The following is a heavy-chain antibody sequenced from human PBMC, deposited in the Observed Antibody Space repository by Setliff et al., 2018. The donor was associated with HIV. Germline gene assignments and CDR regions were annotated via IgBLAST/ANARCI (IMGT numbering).Heavy chain of an antibody. D-gene: IGHD3-3*01. CDR1: GGSISSYY. Sequence: KTSETLSLTCTVSGGSISSYYWSWIRQPPGKGLEWIGYIYYSGSTNYNPSLKSRVTISVDTSKNQFSLKLSSVTAADTAVYYCVRDRETVSISGVAVPYFDYWGQGTQVTVSS. CDR3: VRDRETVSISGVAVPYFDY. J-gene: IGHJ4*02. CDR2: IYYSGST. V-gene: IGHV4-59*01.